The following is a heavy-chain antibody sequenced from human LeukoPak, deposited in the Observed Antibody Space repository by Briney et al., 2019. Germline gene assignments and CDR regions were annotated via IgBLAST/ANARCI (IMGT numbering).Heavy chain of an antibody. D-gene: IGHD5-18*01. CDR2: INHSGST. CDR1: GGSFSGYY. Sequence: SETLSLTCAVYGGSFSGYYWSWIRQPPGKGLEWIGEINHSGSTNYNPSLKSRVTISVDTSKNQFSLKLSSVTAADTAVYYCARHKVRRYSYGPGAFDIWGQGTMVTVSS. J-gene: IGHJ3*02. V-gene: IGHV4-34*01. CDR3: ARHKVRRYSYGPGAFDI.